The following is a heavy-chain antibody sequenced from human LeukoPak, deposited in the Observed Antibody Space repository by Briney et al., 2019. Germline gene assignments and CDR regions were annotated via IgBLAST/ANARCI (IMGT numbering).Heavy chain of an antibody. Sequence: SETLSLTCTVSGGSISSSSYYWGWIRQPPGKGLEWIGSIYYSGSTYYNPSLKSRVTISVDTSKNQFSLRLSSVTAADTAVYYCARSHPDYYDSSGYLFDYWGQGTLVTVSS. CDR1: GGSISSSSYY. CDR2: IYYSGST. J-gene: IGHJ4*02. V-gene: IGHV4-39*01. CDR3: ARSHPDYYDSSGYLFDY. D-gene: IGHD3-22*01.